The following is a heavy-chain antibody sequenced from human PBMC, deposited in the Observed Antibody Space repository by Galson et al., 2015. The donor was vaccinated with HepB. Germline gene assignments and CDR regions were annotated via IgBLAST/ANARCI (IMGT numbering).Heavy chain of an antibody. J-gene: IGHJ6*02. CDR2: ISAYNGNT. Sequence: QSGAEVKKPGESLKISCKASGYTFTSYGISWVRQAPGQGLEWMGWISAYNGNTNYAQKLQGRVTMTTDTSTSTAYMELRSLRSDDTAVYYCARYSGSYSYYYYGMDVWGQGTTVTVSS. D-gene: IGHD1-26*01. V-gene: IGHV1-18*04. CDR3: ARYSGSYSYYYYGMDV. CDR1: GYTFTSYG.